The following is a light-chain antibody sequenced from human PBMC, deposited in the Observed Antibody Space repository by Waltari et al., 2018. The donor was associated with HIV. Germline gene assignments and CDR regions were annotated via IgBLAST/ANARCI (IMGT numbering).Light chain of an antibody. J-gene: IGLJ2*01. Sequence: QSELTQPPSVSAAPGQRVTISCTGSSPNIGAGYDVHWYQQVSGRAPKVVIYGNGKRPSGVHDRFSGSKSGSAASLVISGLQSENEADYYCQSYDSNLSGLFGGGTKVTVL. V-gene: IGLV1-40*01. CDR1: SPNIGAGYD. CDR2: GNG. CDR3: QSYDSNLSGL.